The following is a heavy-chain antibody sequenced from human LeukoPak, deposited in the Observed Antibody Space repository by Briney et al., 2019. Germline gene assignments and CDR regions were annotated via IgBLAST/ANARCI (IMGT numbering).Heavy chain of an antibody. CDR1: GGSISSYY. D-gene: IGHD6-25*01. V-gene: IGHV4-59*08. CDR3: ARSAIDAFDI. Sequence: PSETLSLTCTVSGGSISSYYWNWIRQPAGKGLECIGYIYNSGSTNYNPSLKSRVNISVDTSKNQFSLKLSSVTAADTAVYYCARSAIDAFDIWGQGTMVTVSS. J-gene: IGHJ3*02. CDR2: IYNSGST.